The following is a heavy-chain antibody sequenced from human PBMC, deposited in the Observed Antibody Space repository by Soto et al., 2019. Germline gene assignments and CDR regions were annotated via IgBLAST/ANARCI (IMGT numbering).Heavy chain of an antibody. CDR3: TTAAGYSRDAFDI. D-gene: IGHD6-13*01. CDR1: GFTFSNAW. V-gene: IGHV3-15*07. J-gene: IGHJ3*02. CDR2: IKSKTDGGTT. Sequence: GGSLRLSCTASGFTFSNAWMNWVRQAPGKGLEWVGRIKSKTDGGTTDYAAPVKGRFTISRDDSKNTLYLQMNSLKTEDTAVYYCTTAAGYSRDAFDIWGQGTMVTVSS.